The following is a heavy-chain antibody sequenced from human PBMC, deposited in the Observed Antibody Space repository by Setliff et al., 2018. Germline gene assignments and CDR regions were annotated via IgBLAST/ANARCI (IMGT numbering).Heavy chain of an antibody. J-gene: IGHJ6*01. D-gene: IGHD3-22*01. Sequence: ASVKVSCKTSGYSFTSYGISWVRQAPGQGLEWMGWISADNGHTKNVKNFQGRVTMTTDTTTSTAYMELRSLRSDDTAVYYCARERAYDVLNYYGMDVWGQGTTVTVA. CDR1: GYSFTSYG. CDR2: ISADNGHT. V-gene: IGHV1-18*01. CDR3: ARERAYDVLNYYGMDV.